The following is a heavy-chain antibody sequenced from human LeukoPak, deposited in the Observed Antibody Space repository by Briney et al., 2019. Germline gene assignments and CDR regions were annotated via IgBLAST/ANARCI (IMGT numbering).Heavy chain of an antibody. D-gene: IGHD3-10*01. CDR3: ARVGQVIRFVFDP. V-gene: IGHV1-2*02. J-gene: IGHJ5*02. Sequence: ASVKVSCKASGYTFTGYYMHWVRQAPGQGLEWMGWINPNSGGTNYAQKFQGRVTMTRDTSISTAYMELSRLRSDDTAVYYCARVGQVIRFVFDPWGQGTLVTVSS. CDR2: INPNSGGT. CDR1: GYTFTGYY.